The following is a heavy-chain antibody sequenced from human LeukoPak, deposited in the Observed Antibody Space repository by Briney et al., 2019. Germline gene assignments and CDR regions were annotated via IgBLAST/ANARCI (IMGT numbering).Heavy chain of an antibody. CDR2: ISSSGSTI. V-gene: IGHV3-48*03. J-gene: IGHJ4*02. CDR3: AREQTPRLYCGGDCYSIDY. CDR1: GFTYSSYE. D-gene: IGHD2-21*02. Sequence: GGSLRLSCAASGFTYSSYEMNWVRQAPGKGQEWVSYISSSGSTIYYADSVKGRFTISRDNAKNSLYLQMNSLRAEDTAVYYCAREQTPRLYCGGDCYSIDYWGQGTLVTVSS.